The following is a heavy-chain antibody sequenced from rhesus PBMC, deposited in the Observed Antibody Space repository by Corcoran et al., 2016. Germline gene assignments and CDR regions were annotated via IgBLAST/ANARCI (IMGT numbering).Heavy chain of an antibody. CDR1: GGSVSSSNW. CDR2: ISGISGST. D-gene: IGHD3-16*01. Sequence: QVQLQESGPGLVKPSETLSLTCAVSGGSVSSSNWWSWIRQPPGKGLEWIGYISGISGSTYYNPSLKSRVSISTYTSKNQFSLKLSSVTAADTAVYYCARDLTSGSYYFDYWGQGVLVTVSS. J-gene: IGHJ4*01. CDR3: ARDLTSGSYYFDY. V-gene: IGHV4-65*01.